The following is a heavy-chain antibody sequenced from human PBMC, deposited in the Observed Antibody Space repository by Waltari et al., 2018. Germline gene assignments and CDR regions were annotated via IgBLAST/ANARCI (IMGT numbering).Heavy chain of an antibody. J-gene: IGHJ4*01. D-gene: IGHD1-1*01. V-gene: IGHV3-48*01. Sequence: EVHLEESGGGLAQPGGSLRLSCAASGFNFNTFSLNWFRQAPGKGLEWISYIDSYGSERKYADSVRGRFTISMDNAKASLYLQMNSLRAEDTAVYYCARDTGFAFEYWGQGVLVSVSS. CDR1: GFNFNTFS. CDR3: ARDTGFAFEY. CDR2: IDSYGSER.